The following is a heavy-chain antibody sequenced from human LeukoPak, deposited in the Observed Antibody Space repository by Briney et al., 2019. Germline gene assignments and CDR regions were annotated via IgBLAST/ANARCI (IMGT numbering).Heavy chain of an antibody. CDR3: ARILSSGSFYLY. D-gene: IGHD3-10*01. CDR1: GYTFTYYY. V-gene: IGHV1-2*02. Sequence: ASVKVSCKASGYTFTYYYLYWVRQAPGQGLEWMGWINPNSGGTSYTQRFQGRVTITRDTSISTVYMELSSLNSDDTAVYYCARILSSGSFYLYWGHGTLVTAS. J-gene: IGHJ4*01. CDR2: INPNSGGT.